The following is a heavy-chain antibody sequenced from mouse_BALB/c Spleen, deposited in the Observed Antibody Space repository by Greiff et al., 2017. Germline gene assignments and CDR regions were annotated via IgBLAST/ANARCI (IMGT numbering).Heavy chain of an antibody. Sequence: VKLVESGPGLVAPSQSLSITCTVSGFSLTSYGVHWVRQPPGKGLEWLGVIWAGGSTNYNSALMSRLSISKDNSKSQVFLKMNSLQTDDTAMYYCARGGYGNPYYYAMDYWGQGTSVTVSS. D-gene: IGHD2-10*02. CDR3: ARGGYGNPYYYAMDY. CDR2: IWAGGST. J-gene: IGHJ4*01. CDR1: GFSLTSYG. V-gene: IGHV2-9*02.